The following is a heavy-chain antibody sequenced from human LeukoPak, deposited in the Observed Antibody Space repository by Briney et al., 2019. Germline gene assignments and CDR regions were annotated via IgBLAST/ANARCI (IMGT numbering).Heavy chain of an antibody. D-gene: IGHD1-1*01. V-gene: IGHV1-69*05. CDR2: IIPIFGTA. CDR1: GGTFSSYA. J-gene: IGHJ4*02. Sequence: ASVKVSCKASGGTFSSYAISWVRQAPGQGLEWMGRIIPIFGTANYAQKFQGRVTITTDESTSTAYMELSSLRSEDTAVYYCARDWNDGAFDYWGQGTLVTVSS. CDR3: ARDWNDGAFDY.